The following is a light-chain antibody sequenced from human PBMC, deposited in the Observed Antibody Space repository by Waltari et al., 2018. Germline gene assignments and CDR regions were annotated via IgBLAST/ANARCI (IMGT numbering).Light chain of an antibody. V-gene: IGKV3-11*01. CDR3: QQRSNFS. J-gene: IGKJ4*01. Sequence: EIVLTQSPATLSLSPGARATLSCRASQSVSSLLAWYQQKPGQAPRLLIYDASNRATGIPARFSGSGSGTDFTLTISSLEPEDFAVYYCQQRSNFSFGGGTKVEIK. CDR1: QSVSSL. CDR2: DAS.